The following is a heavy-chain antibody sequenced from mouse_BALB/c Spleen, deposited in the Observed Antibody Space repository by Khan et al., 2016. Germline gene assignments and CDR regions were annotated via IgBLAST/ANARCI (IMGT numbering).Heavy chain of an antibody. CDR2: ISYSGST. CDR1: GYSITRDYA. Sequence: EVQLQESGPGLVKPSQSLSLTCTVTGYSITRDYAWNWIRQFPGNKLEWMGYISYSGSTSYNPSLKSRISITREPSKNQFFLQLNSVTTEDTATYYCARNYFFDYWGQCTTLTVSS. J-gene: IGHJ2*01. CDR3: ARNYFFDY. V-gene: IGHV3-2*02.